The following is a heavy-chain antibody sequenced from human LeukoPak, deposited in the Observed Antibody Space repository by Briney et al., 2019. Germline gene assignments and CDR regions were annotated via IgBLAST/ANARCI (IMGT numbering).Heavy chain of an antibody. J-gene: IGHJ4*02. V-gene: IGHV3-21*01. D-gene: IGHD3-10*02. Sequence: PGGSLRLSCAASGFNFSGYSMSWVRQAPGKGLEWVSSISTKSNNTYYADSVKGRFTISRDNAENSLFLQMNSLRAEDTAVYYCARAEMWVLRSSDYWGQGTLVTVSS. CDR3: ARAEMWVLRSSDY. CDR2: ISTKSNNT. CDR1: GFNFSGYS.